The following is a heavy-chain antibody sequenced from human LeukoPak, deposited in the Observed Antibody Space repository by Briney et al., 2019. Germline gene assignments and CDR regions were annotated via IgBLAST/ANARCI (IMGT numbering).Heavy chain of an antibody. CDR1: GFTFDDYA. CDR3: ARGSPIVGATKGGAFDI. J-gene: IGHJ3*02. Sequence: QPGGSLRLSCAASGFTFDDYAMHWVRQAPGKGLEWVSGISWNSGSIGYADSVKGRFTISRDNAKNSLYLQMNSLRAEDMALYYCARGSPIVGATKGGAFDIWGQGTMVTVSS. V-gene: IGHV3-9*03. CDR2: ISWNSGSI. D-gene: IGHD1-26*01.